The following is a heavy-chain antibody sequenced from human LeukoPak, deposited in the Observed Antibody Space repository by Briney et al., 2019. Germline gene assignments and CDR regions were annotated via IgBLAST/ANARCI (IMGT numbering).Heavy chain of an antibody. V-gene: IGHV3-21*01. D-gene: IGHD4-17*01. Sequence: GGSLRLPCAASGFTFSSYSMNWVRQAPGKGLEWVSSISSSSSYIYYADSVKGRFTISRDNAKNSLYLQTSSLRAEDTAVYYCARESTVTPNFDYWGQGTLVTVSS. CDR1: GFTFSSYS. CDR3: ARESTVTPNFDY. J-gene: IGHJ4*02. CDR2: ISSSSSYI.